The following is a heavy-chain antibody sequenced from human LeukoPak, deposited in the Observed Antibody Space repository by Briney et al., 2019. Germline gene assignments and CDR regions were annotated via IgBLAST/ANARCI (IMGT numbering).Heavy chain of an antibody. CDR3: AKDQGWFGELLRFDP. CDR1: GFTFSDYP. Sequence: PGGFLRLSCAASGFTFSDYPINWVRQAPGKGLEWVSAISGSGGSTYYADSVKGRFTISRDNSKNTLYLQMNSLRAEDTAVYYCAKDQGWFGELLRFDPWGQGTLVTVSS. D-gene: IGHD3-10*01. J-gene: IGHJ5*02. V-gene: IGHV3-23*01. CDR2: ISGSGGST.